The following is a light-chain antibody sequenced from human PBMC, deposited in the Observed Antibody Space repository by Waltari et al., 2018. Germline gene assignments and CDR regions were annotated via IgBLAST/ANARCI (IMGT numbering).Light chain of an antibody. J-gene: IGKJ1*01. CDR1: QSISSF. Sequence: DIQMTQSPSSLSASVGDRVTITCRASQSISSFLNWYQQKPGKAPKLLIYSASSLQSGVPSRVSGSGSGTDFTLTISSLQPEDFATFYCQQTYTTPRTFGQGTNLEVK. CDR3: QQTYTTPRT. CDR2: SAS. V-gene: IGKV1-39*01.